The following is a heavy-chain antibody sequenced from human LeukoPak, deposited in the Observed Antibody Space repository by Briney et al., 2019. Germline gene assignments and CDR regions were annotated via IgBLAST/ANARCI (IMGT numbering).Heavy chain of an antibody. J-gene: IGHJ3*02. D-gene: IGHD2-21*02. CDR1: GFTFSNYF. CDR3: ARERQDTVIHSGAFDI. V-gene: IGHV3-30-3*01. Sequence: GGSLRLSCAASGFTFSNYFMHWVRQAPGKGLEWVADIASDGSHTFYVESVKGRFTISRDNSKNTLYLQMNSLGPEDTAVYFCARERQDTVIHSGAFDIWGQGTMVTVSS. CDR2: IASDGSHT.